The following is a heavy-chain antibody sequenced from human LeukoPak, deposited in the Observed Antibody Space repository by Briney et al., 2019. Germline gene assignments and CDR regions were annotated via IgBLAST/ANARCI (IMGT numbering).Heavy chain of an antibody. J-gene: IGHJ5*02. CDR3: AKMVTATMRNWFDP. Sequence: GGSLRLSCAASRFIFSDYYISWLRQAPGTGLEWVSYISPSGTTIYYADSVKGRFTISRDNARNSLYLQMNSLRAEDTAVYYCAKMVTATMRNWFDPWGHGTQVTVSS. CDR2: ISPSGTTI. CDR1: RFIFSDYY. D-gene: IGHD2-21*02. V-gene: IGHV3-11*04.